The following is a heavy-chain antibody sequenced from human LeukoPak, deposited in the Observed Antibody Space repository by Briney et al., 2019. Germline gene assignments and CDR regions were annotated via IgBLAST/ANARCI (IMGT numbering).Heavy chain of an antibody. Sequence: GGSLRLSCAASGFTFSNPWMHWVRQAPGKGLVWVSRINSDGSYTTYADSVKGRFTISRDSAKNTLYLQMNSLRAEDMAVYYCAREFDYWGQGTLVTVSS. CDR2: INSDGSYT. CDR3: AREFDY. V-gene: IGHV3-74*01. CDR1: GFTFSNPW. J-gene: IGHJ4*02.